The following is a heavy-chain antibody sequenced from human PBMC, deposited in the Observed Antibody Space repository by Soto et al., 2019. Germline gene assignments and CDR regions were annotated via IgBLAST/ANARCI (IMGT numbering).Heavy chain of an antibody. CDR3: AKVYMVRGVIITVYYGMDV. J-gene: IGHJ6*02. Sequence: SGGSLRLSCAASGFTFSSYAMHWVRQAPGKGLEWVAVISYDGSNKYYADSVKGRFTISRDNSKNTLYWQMNSLRAEDTAVYYCAKVYMVRGVIITVYYGMDVWGQGTTVTVSS. D-gene: IGHD3-10*01. CDR1: GFTFSSYA. V-gene: IGHV3-30-3*01. CDR2: ISYDGSNK.